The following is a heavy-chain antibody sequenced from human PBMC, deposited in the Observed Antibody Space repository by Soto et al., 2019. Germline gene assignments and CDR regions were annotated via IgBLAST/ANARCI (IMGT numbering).Heavy chain of an antibody. D-gene: IGHD1-26*01. CDR2: IYYSGST. CDR3: ARGYTGNYYYYGMDV. V-gene: IGHV4-59*01. CDR1: GGSISSYY. J-gene: IGHJ6*02. Sequence: KPSETLSLTCTVSGGSISSYYWSWIRQPPGKGLEWIGYIYYSGSTNYNPSLKSRVTISVDTSKNQFSLKLSSVTAADTAVYYCARGYTGNYYYYGMDVWGQGTTVTVSS.